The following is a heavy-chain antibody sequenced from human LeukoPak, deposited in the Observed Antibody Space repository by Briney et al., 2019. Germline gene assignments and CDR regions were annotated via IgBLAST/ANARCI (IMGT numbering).Heavy chain of an antibody. D-gene: IGHD6-13*01. J-gene: IGHJ5*02. CDR1: GGSITSYY. Sequence: SSETLSLTCTVSGGSITSYYWSWIRKPPGKGLEWIGYIYYSGSTNCNPSLKSRVTISVDTSKNQFSLKLSSVTAADTAVYYCARRGYSSQFDPWGQGTLVTVSS. V-gene: IGHV4-59*01. CDR2: IYYSGST. CDR3: ARRGYSSQFDP.